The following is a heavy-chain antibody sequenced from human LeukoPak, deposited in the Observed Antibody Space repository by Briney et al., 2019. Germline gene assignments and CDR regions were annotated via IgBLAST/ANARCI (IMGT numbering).Heavy chain of an antibody. V-gene: IGHV3-48*04. CDR3: TLVRLGY. CDR2: VTSSSRTI. Sequence: GGSLRLSCAASGFTFSSYSMNWVRQAPGKGPEWIAYVTSSSRTIYYADSVKGRFTISRDNAKNSLYLQMNNLRAEDTAVYYCTLVRLGYWGQGTLVSVSS. D-gene: IGHD3-16*01. J-gene: IGHJ4*02. CDR1: GFTFSSYS.